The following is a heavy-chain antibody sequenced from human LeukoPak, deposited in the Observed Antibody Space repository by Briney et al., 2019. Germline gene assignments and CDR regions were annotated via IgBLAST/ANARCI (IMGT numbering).Heavy chain of an antibody. D-gene: IGHD2-21*02. Sequence: GESLKISCKGSGYSFSSNWIGWARQMPGKGLEWMGIIYPDDSDTRYSPSFQGQVTISADKSISTAYLQWSSLKASDTAMYYCARHEDCGGDCYSVDYWGQGTLVTVSS. CDR2: IYPDDSDT. J-gene: IGHJ4*02. CDR3: ARHEDCGGDCYSVDY. V-gene: IGHV5-51*01. CDR1: GYSFSSNW.